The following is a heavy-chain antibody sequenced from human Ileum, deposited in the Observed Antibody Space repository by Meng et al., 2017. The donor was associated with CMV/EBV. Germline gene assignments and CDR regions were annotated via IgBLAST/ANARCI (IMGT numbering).Heavy chain of an antibody. CDR1: GFTFSSYW. V-gene: IGHV3-74*01. Sequence: GESLKISCVASGFTFSSYWMHWVRQAPGKGLVWVSRINSDGSSTSYADSVKGRFTISRDNAKNTLYLQMNSLRAEDTAVYYCARAVRESGSGYGMDVWGQGTTVTVSS. CDR3: ARAVRESGSGYGMDV. J-gene: IGHJ6*02. D-gene: IGHD6-19*01. CDR2: INSDGSST.